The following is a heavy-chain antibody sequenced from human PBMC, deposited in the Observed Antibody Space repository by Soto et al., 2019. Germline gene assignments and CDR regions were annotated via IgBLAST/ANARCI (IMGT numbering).Heavy chain of an antibody. V-gene: IGHV3-11*01. CDR1: GFAFRHNY. J-gene: IGHJ4*02. D-gene: IGHD1-26*01. Sequence: PGGSLRLSCTVSGFAFRHNYLTWIRQAPGKGLEWLSYISTSGSPAYYADSVKGRFTISTDNAKKSLYLQMDSLRAEDTGVYYCATGGIYYEVWGQGTLVTVSS. CDR3: ATGGIYYEV. CDR2: ISTSGSPA.